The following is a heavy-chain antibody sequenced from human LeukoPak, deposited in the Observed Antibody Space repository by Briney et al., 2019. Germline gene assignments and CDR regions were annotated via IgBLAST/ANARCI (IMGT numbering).Heavy chain of an antibody. Sequence: PSASLSLTCTLSGGSVSSNSNYWSWIRQPPAKGLVCIGNNTYFGSAIYNPSLKSRVTISVDTSKNQSSLKLSSVTAADTAVYYCARDTPGGYDFWWFDPRGQGTLVTVSS. D-gene: IGHD5-12*01. J-gene: IGHJ5*02. CDR3: ARDTPGGYDFWWFDP. CDR2: NTYFGSA. CDR1: GGSVSSNSNY. V-gene: IGHV4-61*01.